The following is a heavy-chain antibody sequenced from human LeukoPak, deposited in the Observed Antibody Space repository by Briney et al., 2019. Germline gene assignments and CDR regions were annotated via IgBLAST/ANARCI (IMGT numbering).Heavy chain of an antibody. V-gene: IGHV3-48*03. CDR1: GLTFSSYE. CDR3: AREVYYGSGSYSDY. D-gene: IGHD3-10*01. CDR2: ISICGRLI. Sequence: GGALRLSCASSGLTFSSYEMNWVGQAGGKGGEGVSYISICGRLIYYADTLKGRFTISRDNAKNSLYLQMDSLRAEDTAVYYCAREVYYGSGSYSDYWGQGTLVTVSS. J-gene: IGHJ4*02.